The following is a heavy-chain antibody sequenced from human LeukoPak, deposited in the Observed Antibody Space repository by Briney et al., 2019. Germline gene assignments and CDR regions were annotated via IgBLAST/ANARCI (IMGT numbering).Heavy chain of an antibody. CDR1: GGSISSYF. J-gene: IGHJ4*02. Sequence: PSETLSLTCTVSGGSISSYFWNWIRQPPGKGPEWIGYIYHSGSTNYNPSLKSRVTISIDTSKNQFSLKLSSVTAADTAVYYCARRAYSSGYYFFDYWGQGTLVTVSS. V-gene: IGHV4-59*01. D-gene: IGHD3-22*01. CDR2: IYHSGST. CDR3: ARRAYSSGYYFFDY.